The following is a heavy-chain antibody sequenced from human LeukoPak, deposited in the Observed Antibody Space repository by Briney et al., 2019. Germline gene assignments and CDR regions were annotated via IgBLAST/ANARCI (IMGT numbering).Heavy chain of an antibody. D-gene: IGHD2-2*01. Sequence: GGSLRLSCAASGFTFSSYGMHWVRQAPGKGLEWVAVISYDGSNKYYADSVKGRFTISRDNSKNTLYLQMNSLRAEDTAVYYCAKVRYCSSTSCYYFDYWGQGTLVTVSS. CDR1: GFTFSSYG. J-gene: IGHJ4*02. CDR2: ISYDGSNK. V-gene: IGHV3-30*18. CDR3: AKVRYCSSTSCYYFDY.